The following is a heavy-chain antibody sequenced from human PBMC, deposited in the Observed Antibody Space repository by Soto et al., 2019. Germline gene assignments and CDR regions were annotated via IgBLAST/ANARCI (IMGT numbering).Heavy chain of an antibody. V-gene: IGHV1-69*12. CDR2: IIPIFGTA. Sequence: QVQLVQSGAEVKKPGSSVKVSCKASGGTFSSYAISWVRQAPGQGLEWMGGIIPIFGTANYAQKFQGRVTITADESTSTAYMELSSLRSEDTAVYYCARVVGATYRRYYYGMDVWGQGTTVTVPS. D-gene: IGHD1-26*01. CDR1: GGTFSSYA. J-gene: IGHJ6*02. CDR3: ARVVGATYRRYYYGMDV.